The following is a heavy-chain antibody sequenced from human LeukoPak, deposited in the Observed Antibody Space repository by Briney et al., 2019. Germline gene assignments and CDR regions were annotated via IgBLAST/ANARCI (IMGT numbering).Heavy chain of an antibody. CDR1: GFTFSTYK. V-gene: IGHV3-74*01. Sequence: GGSLRLSCAASGFTFSTYKMHWVRQAPGKGLVWVSRISPDGSNTTYADSVKGRFTVSRDNAKNTLYLQMTSLRAEDTAVYYCVPNLFDYWGQGTLVTVSS. CDR3: VPNLFDY. J-gene: IGHJ4*02. CDR2: ISPDGSNT.